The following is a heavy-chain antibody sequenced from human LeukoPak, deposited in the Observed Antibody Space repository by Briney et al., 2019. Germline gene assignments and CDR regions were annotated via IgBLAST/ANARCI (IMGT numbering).Heavy chain of an antibody. Sequence: SVKVSCKASGGTFSSYAISWVRQAPGQGLEWMGGIIPIFGTANYAQKFQGRVTITTDESTSTAYMELSSLSSEDTAVYYCAAGYSSGWFLLHFDYWGQGTLVTVSS. V-gene: IGHV1-69*05. CDR3: AAGYSSGWFLLHFDY. CDR2: IIPIFGTA. D-gene: IGHD6-19*01. J-gene: IGHJ4*02. CDR1: GGTFSSYA.